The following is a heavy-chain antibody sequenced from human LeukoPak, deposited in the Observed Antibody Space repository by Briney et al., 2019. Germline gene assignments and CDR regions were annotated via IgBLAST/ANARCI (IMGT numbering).Heavy chain of an antibody. D-gene: IGHD1-14*01. Sequence: GGSLRLSCTTSGFTFSSSAMSWVRQAPGKGLVWVSRINGDGSDPSYADSVKGRFTISRDNAKNTLYLQMESLSAEDTAVYFCARDGTFTGSSNYYYIDVWGKGTTVTISS. CDR3: ARDGTFTGSSNYYYIDV. CDR2: INGDGSDP. J-gene: IGHJ6*03. CDR1: GFTFSSSA. V-gene: IGHV3-74*01.